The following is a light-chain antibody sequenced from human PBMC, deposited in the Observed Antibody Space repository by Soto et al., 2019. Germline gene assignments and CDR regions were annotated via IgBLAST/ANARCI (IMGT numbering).Light chain of an antibody. CDR3: QQSYTTQLT. Sequence: DIQMTQSPSSLSVSVGDRVTITCRASQYISDFLNWYQQKPGKAPVILIYAASTLQSGVPSRFTGSRSETNFTLIISSLQHEDFETYYCQQSYTTQLTLGGGTKVDIK. V-gene: IGKV1-39*01. J-gene: IGKJ4*01. CDR2: AAS. CDR1: QYISDF.